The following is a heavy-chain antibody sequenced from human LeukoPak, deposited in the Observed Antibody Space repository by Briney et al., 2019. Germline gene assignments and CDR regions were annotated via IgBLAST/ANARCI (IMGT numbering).Heavy chain of an antibody. Sequence: SGPALVKPTQTLTLTCTFSGFSLSTSGMCVSWIRQPPGKALEWLARIDWDDDKYYSTSLKTRLTISKDTSKNQVVLTMTNMDPVDTATYYCARIHHRPRGIAGFDPWGQGTLVTVSS. CDR3: ARIHHRPRGIAGFDP. CDR1: GFSLSTSGMC. CDR2: IDWDDDK. V-gene: IGHV2-70*11. J-gene: IGHJ5*02. D-gene: IGHD6-13*01.